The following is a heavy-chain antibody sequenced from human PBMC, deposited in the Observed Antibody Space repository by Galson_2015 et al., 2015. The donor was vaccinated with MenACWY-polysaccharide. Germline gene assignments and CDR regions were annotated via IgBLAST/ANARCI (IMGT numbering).Heavy chain of an antibody. V-gene: IGHV4-59*01. J-gene: IGHJ4*02. Sequence: SETLSLTCTVSGGSIINCYWSWIRQPPGKTLEWIGYIHYSGSTNYNPSLRSRVTISVDTSKNQFSLKLNSVTTADTAVYYCARSNGAISAAEDYWGQGTVVTVSS. CDR1: GGSIINCY. D-gene: IGHD6-13*01. CDR2: IHYSGST. CDR3: ARSNGAISAAEDY.